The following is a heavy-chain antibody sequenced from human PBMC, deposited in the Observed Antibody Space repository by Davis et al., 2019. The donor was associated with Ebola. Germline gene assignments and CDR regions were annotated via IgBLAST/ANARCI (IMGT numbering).Heavy chain of an antibody. CDR2: IHYSGST. CDR1: GGSASSGSYY. J-gene: IGHJ6*02. CDR3: ASFATTNYYYGMDV. V-gene: IGHV4-61*01. D-gene: IGHD5-24*01. Sequence: SETLSLTCTVSGGSASSGSYYWSWIRQPPGKGLEWIGYIHYSGSTNYNPSLKSRVTISVDTSKNQFSLKLSSVTAADTAVYYCASFATTNYYYGMDVWGQGTTVTVS.